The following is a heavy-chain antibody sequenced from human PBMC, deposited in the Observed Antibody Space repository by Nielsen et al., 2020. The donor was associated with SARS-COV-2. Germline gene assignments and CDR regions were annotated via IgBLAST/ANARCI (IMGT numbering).Heavy chain of an antibody. CDR3: ARDTLAGITIFGVVTHYGMDV. J-gene: IGHJ6*02. V-gene: IGHV4-31*02. CDR2: FYYSGST. D-gene: IGHD3-3*01. Sequence: WIRQPPGKGLEWIGYFYYSGSTYYNPSLKSRFTISVDTSKNQFSLKLSSVTAADTAVYYCARDTLAGITIFGVVTHYGMDVWGQGTTVTVSS.